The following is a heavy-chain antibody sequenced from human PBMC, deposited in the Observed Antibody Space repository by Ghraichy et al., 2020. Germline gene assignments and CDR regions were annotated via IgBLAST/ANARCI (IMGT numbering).Heavy chain of an antibody. CDR2: ISAYNGHT. J-gene: IGHJ4*02. CDR1: GYTFTSYG. V-gene: IGHV1-18*01. Sequence: ASVKVSCKASGYTFTSYGISWVRQAPGQGLEWMAWISAYNGHTNYTQKFQGRLTMTTDASTSTAYMELGSLRSDDTAVYFCARERIPLGYCSGVSCYSDYLDYWGQGTLVTVSS. D-gene: IGHD2-15*01. CDR3: ARERIPLGYCSGVSCYSDYLDY.